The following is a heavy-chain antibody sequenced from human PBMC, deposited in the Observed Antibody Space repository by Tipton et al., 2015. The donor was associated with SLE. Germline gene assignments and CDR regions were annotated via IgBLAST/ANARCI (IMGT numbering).Heavy chain of an antibody. V-gene: IGHV1-8*02. J-gene: IGHJ3*02. Sequence: QVQLVQSGAEVQKPGASVKVSCKASGYTFSNFDINWVRQATGQGLEWMGWMTPRNGKTGYAQKFQGRITLTRDTSIGTAYMELSSLSSEDTAVYYCARHFYDSRGYNLDIWGQGTMVTVSS. D-gene: IGHD3-22*01. CDR3: ARHFYDSRGYNLDI. CDR2: MTPRNGKT. CDR1: GYTFSNFD.